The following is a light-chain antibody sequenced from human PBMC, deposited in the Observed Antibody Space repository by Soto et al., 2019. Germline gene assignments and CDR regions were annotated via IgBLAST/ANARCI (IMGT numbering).Light chain of an antibody. CDR2: GAS. Sequence: EIVLTQSPATLSLSPGERATLSCRASQSISNKYLGWYQQRPGQTLRLLIYGASIRAAGIPDRFSGSGSGTDFTLTISRLVPEDFAVYYCQNYGCSPLITFGLVTRLEIK. J-gene: IGKJ5*01. CDR1: QSISNKY. V-gene: IGKV3-20*01. CDR3: QNYGCSPLIT.